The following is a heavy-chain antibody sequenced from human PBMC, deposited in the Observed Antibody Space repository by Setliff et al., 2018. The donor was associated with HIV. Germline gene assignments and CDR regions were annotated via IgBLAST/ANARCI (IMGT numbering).Heavy chain of an antibody. CDR3: TRDRYANGWLYFDY. J-gene: IGHJ4*02. CDR1: GGSFSGHY. Sequence: SETLSLTCAVYGGSFSGHYWNWFRQPPGKGLEWIGEINHSGSTNYKSSLKSRVTISADTSKRQFSLKLSSVTAADTAVYFCTRDRYANGWLYFDYWGPGILVTVSS. V-gene: IGHV4-34*01. D-gene: IGHD2-2*01. CDR2: INHSGST.